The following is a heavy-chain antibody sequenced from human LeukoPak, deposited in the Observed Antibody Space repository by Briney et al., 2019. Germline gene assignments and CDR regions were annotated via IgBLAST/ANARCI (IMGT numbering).Heavy chain of an antibody. Sequence: SQTLSLTCTVSGGSISSGAYYWTWIRQPPGKGLEWIGYIYYSGNTNYNPSLKSRVTISLDTSRNQFSLKLSSVTAADTAVYYGSRRARATAGGDYFDYWGQGTLVTVSS. V-gene: IGHV4-61*08. D-gene: IGHD6-13*01. J-gene: IGHJ4*02. CDR2: IYYSGNT. CDR3: SRRARATAGGDYFDY. CDR1: GGSISSGAYY.